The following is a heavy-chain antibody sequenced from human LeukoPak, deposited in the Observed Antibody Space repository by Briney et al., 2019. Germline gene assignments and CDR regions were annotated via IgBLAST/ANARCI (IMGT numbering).Heavy chain of an antibody. J-gene: IGHJ5*02. V-gene: IGHV1-46*01. D-gene: IGHD1-26*01. CDR2: INPSGGST. Sequence: GASVKVSCKASGYIFTGYYIHWVRHAPAQGLECMGIINPSGGSTSYAQKFQGRVTMTRDMSTSTDYMELSSLSSEDTAVYYCARGGVGATTYVWFDPWGQGTLVTVSS. CDR1: GYIFTGYY. CDR3: ARGGVGATTYVWFDP.